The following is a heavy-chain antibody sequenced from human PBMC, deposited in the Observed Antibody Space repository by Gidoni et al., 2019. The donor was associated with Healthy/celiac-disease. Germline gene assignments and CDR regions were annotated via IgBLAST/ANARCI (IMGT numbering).Heavy chain of an antibody. CDR3: ASVHMVRGVIFDY. V-gene: IGHV3-33*01. Sequence: QVQLVESGGGVVQPGRSLRLSCAASGFTFSSYGMHWVLQAPGKGLEWVAVIWYDGSNKYYADSVKGRFTISRDNSKNTLYLQMNSLRAEDTAVYYCASVHMVRGVIFDYWGQGTLVTVSS. CDR2: IWYDGSNK. D-gene: IGHD3-10*01. CDR1: GFTFSSYG. J-gene: IGHJ4*02.